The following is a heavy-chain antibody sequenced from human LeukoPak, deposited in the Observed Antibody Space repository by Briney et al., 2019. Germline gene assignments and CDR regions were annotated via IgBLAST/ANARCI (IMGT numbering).Heavy chain of an antibody. CDR1: GFTFSSYS. CDR3: ASGPYSSGWYVDYYFDY. J-gene: IGHJ4*02. V-gene: IGHV3-21*01. Sequence: GGSLRLSCAASGFTFSSYSMNWVRQTPGKGLECVSSISSSSSYIYYADSVKGRFTISRDNAKNSLYLQMNSLRAEDTAVYYCASGPYSSGWYVDYYFDYWGQGTLVTVSS. CDR2: ISSSSSYI. D-gene: IGHD6-19*01.